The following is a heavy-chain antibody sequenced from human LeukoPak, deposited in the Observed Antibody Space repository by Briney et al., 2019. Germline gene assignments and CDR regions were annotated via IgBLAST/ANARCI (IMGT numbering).Heavy chain of an antibody. J-gene: IGHJ5*02. D-gene: IGHD2-15*01. V-gene: IGHV4-59*01. CDR2: IYYSGST. Sequence: KPSETLSLTCTVSGGSISSYYWSWIRQPPGKGLEWIGYIYYSGSTNYNPSLKSRVTISVDTSKNQFSLKLSSVTAADTAVYYCARGGSIVADGFDPWGQGTLVTVSS. CDR3: ARGGSIVADGFDP. CDR1: GGSISSYY.